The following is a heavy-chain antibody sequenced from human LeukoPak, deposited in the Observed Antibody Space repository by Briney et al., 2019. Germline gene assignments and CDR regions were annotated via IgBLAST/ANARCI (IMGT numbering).Heavy chain of an antibody. J-gene: IGHJ5*02. CDR2: ISSSSSTI. Sequence: GGSLRLSCAASGFTLSSYSMNWVRQAPGKGLEWVSYISSSSSTIYYADSVKGRFTISRDNAKNSLYLQMNSLRAEDTAVYYCARVGYCSSTSCYTDSGIDPWGQGTLVTVSS. CDR1: GFTLSSYS. V-gene: IGHV3-48*01. D-gene: IGHD2-2*02. CDR3: ARVGYCSSTSCYTDSGIDP.